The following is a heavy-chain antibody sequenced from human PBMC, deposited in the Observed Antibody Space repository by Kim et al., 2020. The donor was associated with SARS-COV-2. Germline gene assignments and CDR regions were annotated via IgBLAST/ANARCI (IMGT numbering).Heavy chain of an antibody. Sequence: ADPVKGRITISRDSAENSRYLQMNSLRAEDTAVYYCARVGRVWFGEVYFDYWGQGTLVTVSS. J-gene: IGHJ4*02. CDR3: ARVGRVWFGEVYFDY. V-gene: IGHV3-11*04. D-gene: IGHD3-10*01.